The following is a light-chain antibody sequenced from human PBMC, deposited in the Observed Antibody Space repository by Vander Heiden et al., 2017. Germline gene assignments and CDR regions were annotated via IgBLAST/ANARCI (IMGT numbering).Light chain of an antibody. CDR3: QQDGSSST. V-gene: IGKV3-20*01. CDR2: GAS. CDR1: QSVSSSY. J-gene: IGKJ2*01. Sequence: EIVLTQSPGTLSLSPGERATLSCRASQSVSSSYLAWYQQKPGQAPRLLIYGASSRANGIPDRFSGSGSGTDFTLTISSLEPEDFAVYYCQQDGSSSTFGQGTKMEIK.